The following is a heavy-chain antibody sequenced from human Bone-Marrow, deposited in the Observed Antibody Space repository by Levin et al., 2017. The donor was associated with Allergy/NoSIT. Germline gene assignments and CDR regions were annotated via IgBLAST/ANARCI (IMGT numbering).Heavy chain of an antibody. J-gene: IGHJ3*01. D-gene: IGHD3-10*01. V-gene: IGHV5-51*01. CDR3: ASSYGSGSFNAFDL. Sequence: KVSCRGSGYSFSSYWIAWVRQMPGRGLEWMGVIYPGDYDTRYSPSFQGQVTISADKSTSTAYVHWSSLKTSDTAMYYCASSYGSGSFNAFDLWGQGTMVTVSS. CDR2: IYPGDYDT. CDR1: GYSFSSYW.